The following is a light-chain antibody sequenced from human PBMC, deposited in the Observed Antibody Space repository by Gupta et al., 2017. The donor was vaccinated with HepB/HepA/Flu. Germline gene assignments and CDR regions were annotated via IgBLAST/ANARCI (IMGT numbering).Light chain of an antibody. J-gene: IGKJ4*01. CDR1: QSVLYTSNHKYH. CDR3: QQNYRTPLT. Sequence: DIVMTQFSDSLAVSLSDTATIHCNTSQSVLYTSNHKYHLEWYQQKPGKPPKLLIYSASTREAGVPDRCSGSGSGTDFTLTISSLQAEDVADYYWQQNYRTPLTFGEGTKVEIK. CDR2: SAS. V-gene: IGKV4-1*01.